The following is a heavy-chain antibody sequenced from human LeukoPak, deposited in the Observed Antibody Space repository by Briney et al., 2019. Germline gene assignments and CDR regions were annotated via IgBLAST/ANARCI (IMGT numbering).Heavy chain of an antibody. CDR2: IYYSGST. CDR3: ARDGVGAPFGYYGIDV. CDR1: GGSISSYY. D-gene: IGHD1-26*01. V-gene: IGHV4-59*01. J-gene: IGHJ6*02. Sequence: SETLSLTCTVSGGSISSYYWSWIRQLPGKGLEWIGYIYYSGSTNYNPSLKSRVTISVDTSKNQFSLKLSSVTAADTAVYYCARDGVGAPFGYYGIDVWGQGTTVTVSS.